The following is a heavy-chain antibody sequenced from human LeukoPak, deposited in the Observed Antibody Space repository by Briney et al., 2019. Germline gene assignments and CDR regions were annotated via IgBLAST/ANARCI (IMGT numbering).Heavy chain of an antibody. D-gene: IGHD6-6*01. CDR2: INPGESDI. Sequence: GESLKISCKGSGYSFPTYWIGWVRQMPGKGLEWMGLINPGESDIRYRPSFQGQVTISADKSINTAYLQWSSLKASDSAMYCCASSIGLYGTSGYDHWGQGTLVTVSS. CDR3: ASSIGLYGTSGYDH. V-gene: IGHV5-51*01. CDR1: GYSFPTYW. J-gene: IGHJ4*02.